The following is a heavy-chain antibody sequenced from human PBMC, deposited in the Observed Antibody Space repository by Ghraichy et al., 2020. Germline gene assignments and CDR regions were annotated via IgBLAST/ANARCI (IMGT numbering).Heavy chain of an antibody. CDR3: ARGALEQLSRGTRRYFDY. CDR2: IYSGGST. D-gene: IGHD6-13*01. J-gene: IGHJ4*02. V-gene: IGHV3-53*01. CDR1: GFTVSSNY. Sequence: GGSLRLSCAASGFTVSSNYMSWVRQAPGKRLEWVSVIYSGGSTYYADSVKGRFTISRDNSKNTLYLQMNSLRAEDTAVYYCARGALEQLSRGTRRYFDYWGQGTLVTVSS.